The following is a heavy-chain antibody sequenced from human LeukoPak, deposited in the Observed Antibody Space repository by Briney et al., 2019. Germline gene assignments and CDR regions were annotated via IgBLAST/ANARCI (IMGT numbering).Heavy chain of an antibody. D-gene: IGHD6-13*01. J-gene: IGHJ4*02. Sequence: GGCLRLSPAPSGFTLSSNYMSCVRQAPGKGRWWVSVIYSGGSTYYEDSVKGRFTISRDNSKNTLYLQMNSLRAEDTAVYYCARTYSSSWYFDYWGQGTLVTVSS. V-gene: IGHV3-53*05. CDR1: GFTLSSNY. CDR2: IYSGGST. CDR3: ARTYSSSWYFDY.